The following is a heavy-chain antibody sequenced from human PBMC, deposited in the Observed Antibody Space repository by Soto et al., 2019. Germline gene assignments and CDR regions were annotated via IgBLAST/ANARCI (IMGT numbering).Heavy chain of an antibody. CDR1: GFTFGDYA. CDR2: IRGNTYGGTT. D-gene: IGHD3-22*01. Sequence: GGSLRLSCTASGFTFGDYALSWFRQAPGKGLEWVGFIRGNTYGGTTEYAASVKGRFTISRDDSKSIAYLQMNSLKTEDTAMYYCTRDQYYYDSDGYNYIDEIDYWGQGTLVTVSS. CDR3: TRDQYYYDSDGYNYIDEIDY. V-gene: IGHV3-49*03. J-gene: IGHJ4*02.